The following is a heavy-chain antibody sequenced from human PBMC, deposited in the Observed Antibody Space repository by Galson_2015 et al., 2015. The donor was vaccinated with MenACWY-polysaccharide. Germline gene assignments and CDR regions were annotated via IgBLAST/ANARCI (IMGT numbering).Heavy chain of an antibody. D-gene: IGHD6-19*01. J-gene: IGHJ4*02. V-gene: IGHV1-3*01. CDR1: GYTFTSCA. Sequence: SVKVSCRAVGYTFTSCAFHWVLQPPAQRLVWLVWFISCNGNTKYSPNFQGRVTITRDTSASTAYMELSCLSSEDTAVYFCAKAGLTSGWYDFDYWGQGSLVTVSS. CDR2: FISCNGNT. CDR3: AKAGLTSGWYDFDY.